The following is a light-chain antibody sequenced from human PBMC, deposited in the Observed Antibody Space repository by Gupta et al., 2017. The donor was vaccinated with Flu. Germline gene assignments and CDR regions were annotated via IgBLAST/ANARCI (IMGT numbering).Light chain of an antibody. V-gene: IGLV1-47*01. CDR2: RNN. CDR3: AVWDDSLSGFYV. CDR1: SSNIGSNY. Sequence: VTISCSGSSSNIGSNYVYWYQQVPGTAPNLLIYRNNQRPSGVPDRFSGSKSGTSASLAISGLRSEDEADYYCAVWDDSLSGFYVFGTGTKVTVL. J-gene: IGLJ1*01.